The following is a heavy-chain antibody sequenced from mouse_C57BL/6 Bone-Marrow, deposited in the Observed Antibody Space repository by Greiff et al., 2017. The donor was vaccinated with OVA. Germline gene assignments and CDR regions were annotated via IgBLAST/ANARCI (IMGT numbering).Heavy chain of an antibody. CDR3: AREPYYFDF. CDR1: GYTFTSYW. Sequence: VQLQQPGAELVKPGASVKMSCKASGYTFTSYWIIWVKQRPGQGLEWIGDIYPGSGSTNYNEKFKSKATVTVDTSSSTAYMQLSSLPSEDSAVYYCAREPYYFDFWGKGTTLTVSS. CDR2: IYPGSGST. J-gene: IGHJ2*01. V-gene: IGHV1-55*01.